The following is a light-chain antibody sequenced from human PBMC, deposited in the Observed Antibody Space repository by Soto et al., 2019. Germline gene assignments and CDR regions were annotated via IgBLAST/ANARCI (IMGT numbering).Light chain of an antibody. J-gene: IGKJ3*01. Sequence: EIVLTQSPGTLSLSPGERATLSCRASQSVSSSYLAWYQQKAGQAPRLLIYGASSRATGSPDRISGSGSGTKFTPIIIRLEPDDFAVYYCQQYGSSPPIFTFGPGTKVDIK. CDR1: QSVSSSY. V-gene: IGKV3-20*01. CDR2: GAS. CDR3: QQYGSSPPIFT.